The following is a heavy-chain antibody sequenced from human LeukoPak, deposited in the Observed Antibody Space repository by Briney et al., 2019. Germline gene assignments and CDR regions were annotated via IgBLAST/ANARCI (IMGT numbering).Heavy chain of an antibody. CDR1: GFTFSSYW. V-gene: IGHV3-74*01. J-gene: IGHJ4*02. D-gene: IGHD5-18*01. CDR3: VRGQLWSYYHDY. CDR2: IKGDERST. Sequence: SGGSLRLSCAASGFTFSSYWLHWVRQAPGKGLVWVSRIKGDERSTNYADSVKGRFTISRDNAKNTVYLETNSLRAEDTAVYYCVRGQLWSYYHDYWGQGTLVTVS.